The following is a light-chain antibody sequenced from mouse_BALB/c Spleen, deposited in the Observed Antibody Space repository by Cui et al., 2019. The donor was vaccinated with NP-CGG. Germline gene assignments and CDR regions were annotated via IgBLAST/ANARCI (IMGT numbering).Light chain of an antibody. Sequence: QAAVTQESALTTSHGETVTLTCRSSTGAVTTSNYANWVQEKPDHLFTGLIGGTNNRAPGVPARFSGSLIGDKAALTITGAQTEDETIYFCALWYSNHWVFGGGTKLTVL. CDR1: TGAVTTSNY. CDR3: ALWYSNHWV. J-gene: IGLJ1*01. V-gene: IGLV1*01. CDR2: GTN.